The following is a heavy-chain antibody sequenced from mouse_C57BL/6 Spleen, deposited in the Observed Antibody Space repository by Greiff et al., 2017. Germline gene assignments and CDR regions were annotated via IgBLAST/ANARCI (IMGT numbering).Heavy chain of an antibody. Sequence: QVQLQQPGAELVRPGSSVKLSCKASGYTFTSYWMDWVKQRPGQGLEWIGNIYPSDSETHYNQKFKDKATLTVDKSSSTAYMQLSSLTSEDSAVYYCARGGDYYGSSYRYAMDYWGQGTSVTVSS. J-gene: IGHJ4*01. CDR1: GYTFTSYW. CDR3: ARGGDYYGSSYRYAMDY. D-gene: IGHD1-1*01. V-gene: IGHV1-61*01. CDR2: IYPSDSET.